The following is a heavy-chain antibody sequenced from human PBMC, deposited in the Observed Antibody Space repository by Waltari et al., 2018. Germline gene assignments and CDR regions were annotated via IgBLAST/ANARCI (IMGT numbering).Heavy chain of an antibody. D-gene: IGHD3-10*01. CDR1: GLTVRKCW. CDR2: IKEDGGGK. Sequence: EVQLVESGGGLVQPGGSLRLACAASGLTVRKCWMSWVRQAPGKGLEWVASIKEDGGGKYYVDSLKGRIIISRDNAKNSLYLQMNSLRVEDTAVYYCARDRGYFDYWGLGTLVTVSS. V-gene: IGHV3-7*01. CDR3: ARDRGYFDY. J-gene: IGHJ4*02.